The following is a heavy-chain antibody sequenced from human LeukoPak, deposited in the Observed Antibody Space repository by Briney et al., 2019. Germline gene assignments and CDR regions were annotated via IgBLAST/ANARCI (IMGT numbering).Heavy chain of an antibody. CDR3: ARDGKLRLGELSLGVDYYMDV. CDR1: GYTFTSYD. CDR2: MNPNSGNT. J-gene: IGHJ6*03. V-gene: IGHV1-8*01. Sequence: ASVKVSCKASGYTFTSYDINWVRQATGQGLEWMGWMNPNSGNTGYAQKFQGRVTMSRNTSISTAYMELSSLRSEDTAVYYCARDGKLRLGELSLGVDYYMDVWGKGTTVTVSS. D-gene: IGHD3-16*02.